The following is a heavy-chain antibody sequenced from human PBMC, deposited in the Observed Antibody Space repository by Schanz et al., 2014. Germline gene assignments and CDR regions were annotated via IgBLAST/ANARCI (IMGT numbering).Heavy chain of an antibody. V-gene: IGHV3-7*01. CDR1: GFTFSSYG. CDR3: ARGVRIDY. CDR2: IKQDGSEK. J-gene: IGHJ4*02. D-gene: IGHD3-3*01. Sequence: VQLVESGGGVVQPGRSRRLSCEASGFTFSSYGMYWVRQAPGKGLEWVANIKQDGSEKYYVDSVKGRFTISRDNAKNSLYLQMNSLTAEDTAVYYCARGVRIDYWGQGTLVTVSS.